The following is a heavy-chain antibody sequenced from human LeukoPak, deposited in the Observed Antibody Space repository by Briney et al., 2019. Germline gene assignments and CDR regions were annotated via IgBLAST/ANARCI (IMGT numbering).Heavy chain of an antibody. V-gene: IGHV5-51*01. CDR1: GYSFTSYW. D-gene: IGHD5-18*01. CDR3: ARQTAMGRSGDY. CDR2: IFPGDSRI. Sequence: GESLKISCQGFGYSFTSYWIGWVRQMPGKGMEWMGVIFPGDSRIRYNPSFQGQVTISVDKSLSTAYLQWNSLKASDTAMYYCARQTAMGRSGDYWGQGTLVTVSS. J-gene: IGHJ4*02.